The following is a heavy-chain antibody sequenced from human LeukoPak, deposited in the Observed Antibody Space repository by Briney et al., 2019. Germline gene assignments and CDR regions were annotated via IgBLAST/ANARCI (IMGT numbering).Heavy chain of an antibody. J-gene: IGHJ4*02. V-gene: IGHV1-69*13. D-gene: IGHD3-22*01. CDR2: IIPVFGTA. Sequence: SVKVSCKASGGTFSSYAISWVRQAPGQGLEWMGGIIPVFGTANYAQKFQGRVTITADESTSTAYMELSSLRSEDTAVYYCARGGRYYDSSGYLDYWGQGTLVTVSS. CDR3: ARGGRYYDSSGYLDY. CDR1: GGTFSSYA.